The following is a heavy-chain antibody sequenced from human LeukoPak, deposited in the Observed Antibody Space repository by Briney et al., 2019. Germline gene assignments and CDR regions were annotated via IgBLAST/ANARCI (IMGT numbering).Heavy chain of an antibody. CDR2: MSPNSDYT. V-gene: IGHV1-8*01. CDR3: AFNGGGLNY. J-gene: IGHJ4*02. CDR1: GYTFTSYD. D-gene: IGHD3-10*01. Sequence: GASVKVSCKASGYTFTSYDIIWVRQATGQGLEWVGWMSPNSDYTGCAQKFQDRVTMTKDTSIGTAYMEKSSLRSDDTAVYYCAFNGGGLNYWGQGTLVTVSS.